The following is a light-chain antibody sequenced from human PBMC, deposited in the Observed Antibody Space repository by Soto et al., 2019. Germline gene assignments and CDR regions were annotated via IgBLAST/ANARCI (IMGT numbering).Light chain of an antibody. CDR3: QQYVTSPQIT. V-gene: IGKV3-20*01. Sequence: EIVLTQSPATLSLSPGERATLSCRASQSVSSYLAWYQQKPGQAPRLLIYEASSRSTGIPDRFSGSASGTDFTLTISRLEPEDFAVYYCQQYVTSPQITFGQGTRLEIK. CDR1: QSVSSY. CDR2: EAS. J-gene: IGKJ5*01.